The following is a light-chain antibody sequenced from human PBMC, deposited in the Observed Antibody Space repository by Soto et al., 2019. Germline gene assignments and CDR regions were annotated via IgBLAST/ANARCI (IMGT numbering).Light chain of an antibody. V-gene: IGLV2-14*01. CDR2: DVS. CDR3: SSYTSSGTPYD. Sequence: QSALTQPASVSGSPGQSITISCTGTSSDVGGYNYVSWYQQHPGKAPKLMIYDVSNRPSGVSNRFSASKSGNTASLTISGLQAEDEADYYCSSYTSSGTPYDFGTGTKVTVL. CDR1: SSDVGGYNY. J-gene: IGLJ1*01.